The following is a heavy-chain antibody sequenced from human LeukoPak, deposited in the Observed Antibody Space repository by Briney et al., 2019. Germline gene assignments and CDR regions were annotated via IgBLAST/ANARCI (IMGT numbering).Heavy chain of an antibody. V-gene: IGHV3-21*01. D-gene: IGHD2-2*01. Sequence: GGSLRLSCAASGFTFSSHSMNWVRQAPGKGLEWVSSISPSGNYIYYADSVEGRFTISRDNAKNSLYLQMNSLRAEDTTVYYCARDLSSSTSCYSYWGQGTLVTVSS. CDR3: ARDLSSSTSCYSY. J-gene: IGHJ4*02. CDR1: GFTFSSHS. CDR2: ISPSGNYI.